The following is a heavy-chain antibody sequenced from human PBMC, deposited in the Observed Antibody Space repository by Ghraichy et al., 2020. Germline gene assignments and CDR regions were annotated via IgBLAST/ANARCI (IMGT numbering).Heavy chain of an antibody. J-gene: IGHJ6*02. D-gene: IGHD1-14*01. Sequence: GGSLRLSCTASGLTSTNYYMHWVRQAPGKGLVWVSRINRDGSTTNYADSVKGRFTISRDTAKNTLYLQMSSLRVDDTAVYYCAIVDRDHVMDVWCQGTTVTVSS. CDR2: INRDGSTT. CDR3: AIVDRDHVMDV. V-gene: IGHV3-74*01. CDR1: GLTSTNYY.